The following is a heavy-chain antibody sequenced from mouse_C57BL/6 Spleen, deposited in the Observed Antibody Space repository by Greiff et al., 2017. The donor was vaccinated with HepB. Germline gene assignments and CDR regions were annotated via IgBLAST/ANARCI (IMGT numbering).Heavy chain of an antibody. J-gene: IGHJ4*01. Sequence: VKLQEPGAELVKPGASVKMSCKASGYTFTSYWITWVKQRPGQGLEWIGDIYPGSGSTNYNEKFKSKATLTVDTSSSTAYMQLSSLTSEDSAVYYCARLDQYYYAMDYWGQGTSVTVSS. CDR3: ARLDQYYYAMDY. CDR1: GYTFTSYW. V-gene: IGHV1-55*01. CDR2: IYPGSGST.